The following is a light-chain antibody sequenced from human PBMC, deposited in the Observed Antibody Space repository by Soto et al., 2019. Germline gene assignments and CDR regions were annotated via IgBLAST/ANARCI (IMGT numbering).Light chain of an antibody. CDR2: DVS. CDR3: QRLGNYSST. CDR1: QSISSW. J-gene: IGKJ2*01. Sequence: DIPMTQSPSTLSASVGDRVTITCRASQSISSWLAWYQQKPGKAPKVLIYDVSSFESGVPSRFSGSGSGTKFTPPLRHLPPEYFSNLFCQRLGNYSSTFGQGTKLQIK. V-gene: IGKV1-5*01.